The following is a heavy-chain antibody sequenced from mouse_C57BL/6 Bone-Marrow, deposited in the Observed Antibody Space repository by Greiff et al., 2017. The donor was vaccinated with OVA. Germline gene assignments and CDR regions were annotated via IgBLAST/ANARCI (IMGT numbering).Heavy chain of an antibody. V-gene: IGHV5-17*01. J-gene: IGHJ2*01. Sequence: EVKVVESGGGLVKPGGSLKLSCAASGFTFSDYGMHWVRQAPEKGLEWVAYLSSGSSNIYYADTVNGRFTSSRDNAQNTLFLQMTSLRSEDTAMYYCAEWRMGFDYWGQGTTLTVSS. CDR3: AEWRMGFDY. CDR1: GFTFSDYG. CDR2: LSSGSSNI. D-gene: IGHD1-3*01.